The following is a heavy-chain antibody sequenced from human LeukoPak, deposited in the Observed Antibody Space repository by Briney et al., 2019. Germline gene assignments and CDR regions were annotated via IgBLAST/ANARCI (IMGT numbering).Heavy chain of an antibody. D-gene: IGHD1-26*01. Sequence: GASVKVSCTASGYTFTGYYMHWVRQAPGQGLEWMGWINPNSDGTNYAQKFQGRVTMTRDTSISTAYMELSRLRSDDTAVYYCARGKWELLISRTFDPWGQGTLVTVSS. V-gene: IGHV1-2*02. CDR1: GYTFTGYY. CDR3: ARGKWELLISRTFDP. J-gene: IGHJ5*02. CDR2: INPNSDGT.